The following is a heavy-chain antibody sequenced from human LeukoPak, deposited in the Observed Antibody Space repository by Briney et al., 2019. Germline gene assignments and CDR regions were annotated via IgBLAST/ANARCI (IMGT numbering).Heavy chain of an antibody. V-gene: IGHV4-59*01. CDR3: ANGAQWQAFDS. J-gene: IGHJ4*02. D-gene: IGHD6-19*01. Sequence: SETLSLTCTVSGGSISSYYWSWIRQPPGKGLEWIGYIYYSGSTNYNPSLKSRVTISVDTSKNQFSLKLSSVTAADTAVYYCANGAQWQAFDSWGQGTLVTVSS. CDR1: GGSISSYY. CDR2: IYYSGST.